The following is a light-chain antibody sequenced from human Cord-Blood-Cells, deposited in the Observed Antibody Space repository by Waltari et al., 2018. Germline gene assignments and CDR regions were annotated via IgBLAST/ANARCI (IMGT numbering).Light chain of an antibody. V-gene: IGKV3-20*01. Sequence: EIVLTQSRGTLSLYPGERATLSCRASQSVSSSYLAWYQQKPGQAPRLLIYGASSRATGIPVSVSGSVFGTDVTLTISRLEPEDFAVYYCQQYGSSPFTFGPGTKVDIK. J-gene: IGKJ3*01. CDR2: GAS. CDR1: QSVSSSY. CDR3: QQYGSSPFT.